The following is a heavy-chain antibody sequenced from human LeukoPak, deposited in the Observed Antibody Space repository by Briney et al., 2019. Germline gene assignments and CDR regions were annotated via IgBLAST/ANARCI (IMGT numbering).Heavy chain of an antibody. CDR3: ARDPGSGYYDSSGKDAFDI. CDR2: IYYSGST. V-gene: IGHV4-39*02. J-gene: IGHJ3*02. Sequence: PSETLSLTCTVSGGSISTNYYYWGWIRQPPGKGLEWIGSIYYSGSTYYNPSLKSRVTISVDTSKNQLSLNLNSVTAADTAVYYCARDPGSGYYDSSGKDAFDIWGQGTMVTVSS. D-gene: IGHD3-22*01. CDR1: GGSISTNYYY.